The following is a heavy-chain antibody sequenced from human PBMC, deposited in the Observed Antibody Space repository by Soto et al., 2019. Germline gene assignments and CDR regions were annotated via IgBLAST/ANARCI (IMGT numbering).Heavy chain of an antibody. CDR2: IYYSGIT. CDR1: GGSIRSYY. CDR3: ARGGGVYYFDY. J-gene: IGHJ4*02. Sequence: SETLSLTCTVSGGSIRSYYWSCVGQPPGKGLEWIGYIYYSGITDYNPSLKSRVTISVDTSKSQFSLKLSSVTAADTAVYYCARGGGVYYFDYWGQGTLVTVSS. V-gene: IGHV4-59*01. D-gene: IGHD2-8*02.